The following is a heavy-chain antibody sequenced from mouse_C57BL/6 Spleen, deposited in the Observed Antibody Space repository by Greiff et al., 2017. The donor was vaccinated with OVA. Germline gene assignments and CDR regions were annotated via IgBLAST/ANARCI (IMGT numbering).Heavy chain of an antibody. J-gene: IGHJ3*01. Sequence: QVQLQQPGAELVRPGTSVKLSCKASGYTFTSYWMHWVKQRPGQGLEWIGVIDPSDSYTNYNQKFKGKATLTVDTSSSTAYMQLSSLTSEDSAVYYCARDYYGSSREFAYWGQGTLVTVSA. CDR2: IDPSDSYT. CDR1: GYTFTSYW. CDR3: ARDYYGSSREFAY. D-gene: IGHD1-1*01. V-gene: IGHV1-59*01.